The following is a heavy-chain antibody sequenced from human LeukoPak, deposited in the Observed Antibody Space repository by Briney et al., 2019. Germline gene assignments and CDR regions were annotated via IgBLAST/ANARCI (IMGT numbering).Heavy chain of an antibody. V-gene: IGHV4-4*07. CDR1: GGFISSYY. CDR2: IYSSGSA. D-gene: IGHD3-22*01. J-gene: IGHJ4*02. CDR3: ANYNYESSGYSYFGN. Sequence: SETLSPTWSFAGGFISSYYWSWIRQSAGKGLEWIGRIYSSGSASYNPSLKSRVTMSVDTSKNQFSLRLSSVTAADTAVYYCANYNYESSGYSYFGNWGRGIVVIVSS.